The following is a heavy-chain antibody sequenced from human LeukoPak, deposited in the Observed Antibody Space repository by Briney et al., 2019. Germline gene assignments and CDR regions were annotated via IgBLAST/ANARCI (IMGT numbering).Heavy chain of an antibody. J-gene: IGHJ4*02. Sequence: PGRSLRLSCAASGFTFSNYAIHWVRQAPGKGLEWVSYISISGSSMYYADSVKGRFTISRDNAKNSLSLQMNSLRAEDTAVYYCARAYGNFDYWGQGTLVTVSP. V-gene: IGHV3-48*03. CDR3: ARAYGNFDY. CDR1: GFTFSNYA. D-gene: IGHD3-10*01. CDR2: ISISGSSM.